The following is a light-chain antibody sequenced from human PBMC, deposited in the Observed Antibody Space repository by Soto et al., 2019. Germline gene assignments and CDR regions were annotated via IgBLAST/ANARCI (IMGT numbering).Light chain of an antibody. J-gene: IGKJ1*01. CDR1: QTIHS. Sequence: DIQMTQSPSTLSASIGDRVTITCRASQTIHSLAWYQQKPGKAPNLLIYESSNLESGAPSRFSGSGSGTEFTLTISSLQPDDFATYYCQQYQIDPWTFGQGTKVEI. CDR2: ESS. CDR3: QQYQIDPWT. V-gene: IGKV1-5*03.